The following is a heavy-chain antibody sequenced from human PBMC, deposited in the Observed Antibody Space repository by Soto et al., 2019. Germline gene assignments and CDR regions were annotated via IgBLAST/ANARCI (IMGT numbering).Heavy chain of an antibody. CDR1: GYAFTTYG. J-gene: IGHJ4*02. CDR2: ISAHNGNT. V-gene: IGHV1-18*01. Sequence: QVHLVQSGAEVKKPGAAEKVSCKGSGYAFTTYGITWVRQAPGQGLEWRGWISAHNGNTNYAQKLQGRVTVTRDTSTSTAYMELRSLRSDDTAVYYCARGRYGDYWGQGALVTVSS. CDR3: ARGRYGDY. D-gene: IGHD1-1*01.